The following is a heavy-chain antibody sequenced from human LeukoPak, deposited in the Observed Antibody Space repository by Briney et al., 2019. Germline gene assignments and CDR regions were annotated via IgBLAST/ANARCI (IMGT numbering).Heavy chain of an antibody. Sequence: GESLKISCQGAGYIFKNHWIGSVRQTPERVLEWMAIIFPGDSDARYSPSFQGRVSVSVDKSIDTVYLQWSSLKASDTAMYYCARRYDSSGSDAFDIWGQGTMVTVSS. V-gene: IGHV5-51*01. J-gene: IGHJ3*02. D-gene: IGHD3-22*01. CDR3: ARRYDSSGSDAFDI. CDR1: GYIFKNHW. CDR2: IFPGDSDA.